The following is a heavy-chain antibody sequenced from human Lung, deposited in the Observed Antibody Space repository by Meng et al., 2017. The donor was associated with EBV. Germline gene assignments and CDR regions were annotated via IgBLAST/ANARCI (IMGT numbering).Heavy chain of an antibody. Sequence: VQLQESGPGLWKPSGTLSLTCAVSGGSIRSDNWWSWVRQPPGKGLEWIGEIYHSGSTNYNPSLKSRITISVDKPKNQFSLTLSSVTAADTAVYYCTKNDFYCLGYWGQGTLVTVSS. V-gene: IGHV4-4*02. D-gene: IGHD2-21*01. J-gene: IGHJ4*02. CDR1: GGSIRSDNW. CDR2: IYHSGST. CDR3: TKNDFYCLGY.